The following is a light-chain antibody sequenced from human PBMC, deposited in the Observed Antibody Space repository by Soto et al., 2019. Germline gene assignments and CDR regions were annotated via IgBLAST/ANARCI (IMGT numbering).Light chain of an antibody. Sequence: QSVLTQPPSASGSPGQSVTISCTGSSSDVGGYNYVSWYQQHPGKAPKLMIYEVSKRPSGVPDRLSGSKSGNTASLTVSGRQAEDEADYYWSSYGGSNTVVFGGGTKLTVL. CDR2: EVS. V-gene: IGLV2-8*01. CDR3: SSYGGSNTVV. J-gene: IGLJ2*01. CDR1: SSDVGGYNY.